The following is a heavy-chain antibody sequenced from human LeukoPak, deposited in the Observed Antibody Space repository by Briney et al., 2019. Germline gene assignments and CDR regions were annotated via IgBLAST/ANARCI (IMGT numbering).Heavy chain of an antibody. D-gene: IGHD1-1*01. CDR2: ISRRSRHL. V-gene: IGHV3-21*01. J-gene: IGHJ1*01. CDR3: VRDLMGSGSTTAYLHH. Sequence: PGGSLRLSCAASGFTFSDYSMNWVRQAPGKGLEWVSSISRRSRHLYYAGSVKGRFTISRDNAKNSLYLQMNSLRAEDMAVYFCVRDLMGSGSTTAYLHHWGQGTLVTVSS. CDR1: GFTFSDYS.